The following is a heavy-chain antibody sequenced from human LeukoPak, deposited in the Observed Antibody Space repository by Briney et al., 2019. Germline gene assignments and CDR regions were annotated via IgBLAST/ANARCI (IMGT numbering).Heavy chain of an antibody. J-gene: IGHJ6*02. V-gene: IGHV5-51*01. Sequence: GESLKISCQGSGYSFTSYWIGWVRQMLGKGLEWMGIIYPGDSDTRYSPSFQGQVTISADKSISTAYLQWSSLKASDTAMYYCARQPSRLPVENGMDVWGQGTTVTVSS. CDR2: IYPGDSDT. CDR3: ARQPSRLPVENGMDV. D-gene: IGHD6-25*01. CDR1: GYSFTSYW.